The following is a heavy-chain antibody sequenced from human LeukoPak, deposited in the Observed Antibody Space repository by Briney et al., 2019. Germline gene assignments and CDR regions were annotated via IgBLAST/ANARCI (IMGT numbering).Heavy chain of an antibody. D-gene: IGHD6-6*01. Sequence: GASVKVPCKASGYTFTSYGISWVRQAPGQGLEWMGGIIPIFGTANYAQKFQGRVTITADKSTSTAYMELSSLRSEDTAVYYCARGRLRLYSSSSETNWFDPWGQGTLVTVSS. CDR1: GYTFTSYG. CDR2: IIPIFGTA. J-gene: IGHJ5*02. CDR3: ARGRLRLYSSSSETNWFDP. V-gene: IGHV1-69*06.